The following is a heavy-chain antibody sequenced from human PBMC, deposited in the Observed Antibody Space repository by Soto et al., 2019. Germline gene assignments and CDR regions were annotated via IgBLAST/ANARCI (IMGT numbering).Heavy chain of an antibody. CDR1: GFTFSSYG. CDR3: AKGYYDFWSGYSSIAFDI. J-gene: IGHJ3*02. V-gene: IGHV3-30*18. Sequence: QVQLVESGGGVVQPGRSLRLSCAASGFTFSSYGMHWVRQAPGKGLEWVAVISYDGSNKYYADSVKSRFTISRDNSKNTLYLQMNSLRAEDTAVYYCAKGYYDFWSGYSSIAFDIWGQGTMVTVSS. D-gene: IGHD3-3*01. CDR2: ISYDGSNK.